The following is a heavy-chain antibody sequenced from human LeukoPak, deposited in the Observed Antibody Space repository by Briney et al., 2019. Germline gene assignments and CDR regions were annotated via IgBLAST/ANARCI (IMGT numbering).Heavy chain of an antibody. Sequence: SETLSLTCAVYGGSFSGYYWSWIRQPPGKGLEWIGEINHSGSTNYNPSLKSRVTISVDTSKNQFSLKLSSVTAADTAVYYCARHGLSIATPGRWFDPWGQGTLVTVSS. D-gene: IGHD6-6*01. J-gene: IGHJ5*02. CDR3: ARHGLSIATPGRWFDP. CDR1: GGSFSGYY. V-gene: IGHV4-34*01. CDR2: INHSGST.